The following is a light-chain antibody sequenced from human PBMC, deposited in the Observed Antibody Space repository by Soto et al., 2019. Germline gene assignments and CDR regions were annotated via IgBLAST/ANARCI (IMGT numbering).Light chain of an antibody. J-gene: IGKJ2*01. CDR3: HEYFSALYT. CDR2: WAS. V-gene: IGKV4-1*01. Sequence: DIVMTQSPESLAVSLGERATINCKSSQSLLDTSNNKNSVAWYQQKPGQPPKLLIYWASARQSGVPDRSSGSGSGTDFILTISNLQAEDVAVYYCHEYFSALYTFGQGTKLEI. CDR1: QSLLDTSNNKNS.